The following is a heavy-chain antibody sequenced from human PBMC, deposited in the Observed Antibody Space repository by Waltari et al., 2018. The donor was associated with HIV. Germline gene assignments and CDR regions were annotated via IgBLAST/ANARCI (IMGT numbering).Heavy chain of an antibody. J-gene: IGHJ4*02. CDR2: MVPTSDKA. V-gene: IGHV1-69*02. CDR1: GGPFLSYT. CDR3: ATARETMGVDFDY. Sequence: QVQLVQSGAEVRRPGSSVKVSCKASGGPFLSYTINWVRQAPGQGLERRGRMVPTSDKANYAQKFQGRVTITADKSTSTVYMDLNSLRSGDTAVYYCATARETMGVDFDYWGQGTLVTVSS. D-gene: IGHD3-10*01.